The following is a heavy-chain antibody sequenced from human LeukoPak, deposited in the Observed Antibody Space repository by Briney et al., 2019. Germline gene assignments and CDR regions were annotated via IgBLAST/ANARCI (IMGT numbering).Heavy chain of an antibody. CDR1: GYIFKNYG. CDR3: ARDGRYSGTYLDY. J-gene: IGHJ4*02. V-gene: IGHV1-18*01. Sequence: ASVKVSCKTSGYIFKNYGVSWVRQAPGQGLEWMGWISGHTANTKYAETVQARVTMITDTSTTTVYMEMRSPRSDDTAVYFCARDGRYSGTYLDYWGQGTLVTVSS. CDR2: ISGHTANT. D-gene: IGHD1-26*01.